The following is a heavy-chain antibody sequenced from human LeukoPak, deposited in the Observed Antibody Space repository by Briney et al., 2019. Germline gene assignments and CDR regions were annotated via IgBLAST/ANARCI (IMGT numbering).Heavy chain of an antibody. CDR3: AITTVTTGSSTVEDY. CDR1: GGSFSGYY. V-gene: IGHV4-34*01. D-gene: IGHD4-17*01. J-gene: IGHJ4*02. Sequence: SETLSLTCAVYGGSFSGYYWSWIRQPPGKGLEWIGEINHSGSTNYNPSLKSRVTISVDTSKNQFSLKLSSVTAADTAVYYCAITTVTTGSSTVEDYWGQGTLVTVSS. CDR2: INHSGST.